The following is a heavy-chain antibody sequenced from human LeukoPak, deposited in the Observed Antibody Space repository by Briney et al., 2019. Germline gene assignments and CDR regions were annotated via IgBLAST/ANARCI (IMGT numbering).Heavy chain of an antibody. J-gene: IGHJ5*02. CDR3: ARGAYYDSSGPWFDP. Sequence: GALRLSCAASGFTFSSYSMNWVRQAPGKGLEWVSSISSSSSYIYYADSVKGRFTISRDNAKNSLYLQMNSLRAEDTAVYYCARGAYYDSSGPWFDPWGQGTLVTVSS. D-gene: IGHD3-22*01. CDR2: ISSSSSYI. V-gene: IGHV3-21*01. CDR1: GFTFSSYS.